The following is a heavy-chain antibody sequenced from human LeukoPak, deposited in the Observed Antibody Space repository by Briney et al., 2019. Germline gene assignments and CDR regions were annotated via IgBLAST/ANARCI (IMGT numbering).Heavy chain of an antibody. CDR3: ARPGGYCSSTSCSGGFDP. CDR1: GFTFSNYW. Sequence: GGSLRLSCAASGFTFSNYWMHWVRQAPGKGLVWVSRINTDGSNTTYADSVKGRFTISRDNAKNTLYLQMNSLRAEDTAVYYCARPGGYCSSTSCSGGFDPWGQGTLVTVSS. V-gene: IGHV3-74*01. J-gene: IGHJ5*02. CDR2: INTDGSNT. D-gene: IGHD2-2*01.